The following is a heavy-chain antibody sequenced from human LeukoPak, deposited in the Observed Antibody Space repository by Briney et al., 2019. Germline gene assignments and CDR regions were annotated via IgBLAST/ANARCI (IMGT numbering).Heavy chain of an antibody. J-gene: IGHJ4*02. CDR2: INHSGST. Sequence: SETLSLTCAVYGGSFSGYYWSWIRQPPGKGLEWIGEINHSGSTNYNPSLKSRVTISVDTSKNQFSLKLSSVTAADTAVYYCARLEREAAGTEDYWGQGTLVTVSS. D-gene: IGHD6-13*01. CDR1: GGSFSGYY. V-gene: IGHV4-34*01. CDR3: ARLEREAAGTEDY.